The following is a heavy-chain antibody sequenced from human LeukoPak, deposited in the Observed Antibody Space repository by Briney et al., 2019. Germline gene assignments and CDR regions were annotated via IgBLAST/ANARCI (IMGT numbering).Heavy chain of an antibody. CDR3: ARDPSTVTTFWFDP. CDR1: GFTFSDYY. D-gene: IGHD4-17*01. V-gene: IGHV3-11*01. J-gene: IGHJ5*02. Sequence: GGSLRLSCAASGFTFSDYYMSWIRQAPGKELEWVSYISSSGSTIYYADSVKGRFTISRDNAKNSLYLQMNSLRAEDTAVYYCARDPSTVTTFWFDPWGQGTLATVSS. CDR2: ISSSGSTI.